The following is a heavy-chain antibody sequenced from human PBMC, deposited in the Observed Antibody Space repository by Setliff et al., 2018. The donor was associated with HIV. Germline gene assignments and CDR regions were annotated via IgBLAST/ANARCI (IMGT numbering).Heavy chain of an antibody. D-gene: IGHD7-27*01. J-gene: IGHJ6*03. CDR3: ARGPGVTRNYYYYLDV. CDR2: ISYDGSNK. CDR1: GFTFSSYG. V-gene: IGHV3-30*19. Sequence: PGGSLRLSCAASGFTFSSYGMHWVRQAPGKGLEWVAVISYDGSNKNYADSVEGRFTISRDNSKNTLYLQMNSLRAEDTAVYFCARGPGVTRNYYYYLDVWGRGTTVTVSS.